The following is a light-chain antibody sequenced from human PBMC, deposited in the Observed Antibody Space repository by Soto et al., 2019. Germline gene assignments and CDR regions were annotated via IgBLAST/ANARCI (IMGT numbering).Light chain of an antibody. CDR1: PSVTNF. Sequence: IGLIQSPSTVSWSRGDRATXSCRASPSVTNFLAWYQQKPAQAPRLLIYVALNRATGIPAIFSGSGSGTDFNLTMSSLGPEDYAVCYCQQRNVSRPVTFCQGTRLEIK. V-gene: IGKV3-11*01. CDR2: VAL. J-gene: IGKJ5*01. CDR3: QQRNVSRPVT.